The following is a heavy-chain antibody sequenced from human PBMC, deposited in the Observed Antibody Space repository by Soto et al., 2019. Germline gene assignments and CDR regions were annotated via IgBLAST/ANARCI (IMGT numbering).Heavy chain of an antibody. CDR2: IWHDGSDA. CDR3: ARGLGNYFYYMDV. D-gene: IGHD3-16*01. V-gene: IGHV3-33*01. J-gene: IGHJ6*03. Sequence: QVQLVESGGGVVQPGRSLRLSCAASIFTFTSSGMHWVRQAPGKGLEWVALIWHDGSDAYYADSVKGRFTISRDNSKNTLYLQMNSLRAEDTAVYYCARGLGNYFYYMDVWGKGTTVTVSS. CDR1: IFTFTSSG.